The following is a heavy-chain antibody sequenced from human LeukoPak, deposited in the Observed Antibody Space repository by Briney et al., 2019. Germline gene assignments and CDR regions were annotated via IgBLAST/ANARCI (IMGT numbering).Heavy chain of an antibody. D-gene: IGHD2-15*01. CDR2: IYSGDST. Sequence: GGSLRLSCAVSGFSVDYSYMTWVRQAPGKGLEWVSIIYSGDSTFYADSVKGRFTISRHNSKNTLYLQMNSLRVDDTAVYYCAREGVVGAFDIWGQGTMVTVSS. CDR1: GFSVDYSY. CDR3: AREGVVGAFDI. V-gene: IGHV3-53*04. J-gene: IGHJ3*02.